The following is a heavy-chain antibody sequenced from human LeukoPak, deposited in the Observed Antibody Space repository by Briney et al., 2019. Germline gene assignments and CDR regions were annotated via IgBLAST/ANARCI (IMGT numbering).Heavy chain of an antibody. V-gene: IGHV4-39*07. D-gene: IGHD1-26*01. CDR1: GGSISSSSYY. J-gene: IGHJ4*02. CDR3: AREWEVARFGLHHSVIDY. Sequence: PSETLSLTCTVSGGSISSSSYYWGWIRQPPGKGLEWIGSIYYSGSTYYNPSLKSRVTISVDTSKNQFSLKLSSVTAADTAVYYCAREWEVARFGLHHSVIDYWGQGTLVTVSS. CDR2: IYYSGST.